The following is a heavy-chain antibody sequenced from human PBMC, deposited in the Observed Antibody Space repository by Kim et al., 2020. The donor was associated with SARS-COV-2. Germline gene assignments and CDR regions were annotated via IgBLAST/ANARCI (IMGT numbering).Heavy chain of an antibody. Sequence: ASVKVSCKASGYTFTSYDINWVRQATGQGLEWMAYMNPNSGNTAYAQKFQGRVTMTWNTSISTAYMDLSSLRSEDTAVYYCARGSWVGGMDVRGQGATVTVSS. V-gene: IGHV1-8*01. CDR3: ARGSWVGGMDV. J-gene: IGHJ6*02. CDR1: GYTFTSYD. CDR2: MNPNSGNT. D-gene: IGHD1-26*01.